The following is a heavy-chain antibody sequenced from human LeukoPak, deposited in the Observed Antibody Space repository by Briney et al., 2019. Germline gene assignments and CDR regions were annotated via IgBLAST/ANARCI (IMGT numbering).Heavy chain of an antibody. V-gene: IGHV4-4*07. CDR3: ARDRPEMATITGYYYYYMDV. CDR2: IYTSGST. J-gene: IGHJ6*03. D-gene: IGHD5-24*01. CDR1: GGSISSYY. Sequence: TSETLSLTCTVSGGSISSYYWSWIRQPAGKGLEWIGRIYTSGSTNYNPSLKSRVTMSVDTSKNQFSLKLSSVTAADTAVYYCARDRPEMATITGYYYYYMDVWGKGTTVTVSS.